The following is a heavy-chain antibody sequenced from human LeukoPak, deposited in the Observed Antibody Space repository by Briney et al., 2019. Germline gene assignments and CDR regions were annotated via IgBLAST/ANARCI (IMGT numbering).Heavy chain of an antibody. V-gene: IGHV3-21*01. Sequence: GGSLRLSCAASGFTFSSYSMNWVRQAPGKGLEWVASISSSSSYIYYADSVEGRFTISRDNAKNSLYLQMNSLRAEDTAVYYCAGPRVVVVPAATGVPWGQGTLVTVSS. CDR2: ISSSSSYI. CDR1: GFTFSSYS. J-gene: IGHJ5*02. CDR3: AGPRVVVVPAATGVP. D-gene: IGHD2-2*01.